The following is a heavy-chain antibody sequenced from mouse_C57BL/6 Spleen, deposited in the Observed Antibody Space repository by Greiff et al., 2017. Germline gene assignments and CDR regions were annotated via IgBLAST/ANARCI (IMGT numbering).Heavy chain of an antibody. V-gene: IGHV1-26*01. Sequence: EVQLQQSGPELVKPGASVKISCKASGYTFTDYYMNWVKQSHGKSLEWIGDINPNNGGTSYNQKFKGKATLTVDKSSSTADMELRSLTSEDSAVYYCARLPYYYGSRGAMDYWGQGTSVTVSS. CDR3: ARLPYYYGSRGAMDY. D-gene: IGHD1-1*01. J-gene: IGHJ4*01. CDR2: INPNNGGT. CDR1: GYTFTDYY.